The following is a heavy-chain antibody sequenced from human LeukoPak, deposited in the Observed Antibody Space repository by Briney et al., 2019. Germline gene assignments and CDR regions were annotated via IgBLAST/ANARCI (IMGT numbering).Heavy chain of an antibody. Sequence: GGSLRLSCAASGFTFDDYAMHWVRQAPGKGLEWVSLISGDGGSTYYADSVKGRFTISRDNSKNSLYLQMNSLRTEDTALYYCAKGERQWFGELLGYYYYGMDVWGQGTTVTVSS. J-gene: IGHJ6*02. D-gene: IGHD3-10*01. CDR1: GFTFDDYA. CDR2: ISGDGGST. CDR3: AKGERQWFGELLGYYYYGMDV. V-gene: IGHV3-43*02.